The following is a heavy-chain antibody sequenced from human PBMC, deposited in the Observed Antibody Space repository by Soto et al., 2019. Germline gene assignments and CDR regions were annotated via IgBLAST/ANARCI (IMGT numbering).Heavy chain of an antibody. J-gene: IGHJ5*02. Sequence: SETLSLTCTVSGGSISSGDYYWILIRQPPGKGLEWIGYIYYSGGTYYNPSLKSRVTISVDTSKNQFSLKLSSVTAADTAVYYCARLGAYYQSLDPWGPGTLVTVSS. D-gene: IGHD3-22*01. CDR1: GGSISSGDYY. V-gene: IGHV4-30-4*01. CDR3: ARLGAYYQSLDP. CDR2: IYYSGGT.